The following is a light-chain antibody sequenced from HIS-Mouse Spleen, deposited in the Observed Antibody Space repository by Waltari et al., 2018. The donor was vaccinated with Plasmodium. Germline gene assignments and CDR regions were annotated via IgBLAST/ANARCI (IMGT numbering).Light chain of an antibody. J-gene: IGKJ3*01. CDR1: QSVSRN. V-gene: IGKV3-15*01. CDR3: QQYNNWSFT. Sequence: EIVMTQSPATLSVSPGERATLSCRASQSVSRNLAWYQQKPGQAPRLLIYGASTRATGIPARFSGSGSEKEFTLTISSLQSEDVAVYYCQQYNNWSFTFGPGTKVDIK. CDR2: GAS.